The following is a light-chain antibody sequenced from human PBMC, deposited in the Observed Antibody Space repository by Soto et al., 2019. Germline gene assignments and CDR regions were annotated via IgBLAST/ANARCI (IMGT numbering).Light chain of an antibody. CDR3: QTWGSGIVV. Sequence: QPVLTQSPSASASLGASVKLTCTLSSGHSNYAIAWHQQQSEKGPRYLMKINSDGSHSKGDGIPDRFSGSSSGAERYLTISSLQSEDEADYYCQTWGSGIVVFGGGTKLTVL. CDR2: INSDGSH. J-gene: IGLJ2*01. CDR1: SGHSNYA. V-gene: IGLV4-69*01.